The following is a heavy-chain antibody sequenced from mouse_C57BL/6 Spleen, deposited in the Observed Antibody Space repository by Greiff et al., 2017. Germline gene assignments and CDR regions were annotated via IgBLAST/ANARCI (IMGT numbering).Heavy chain of an antibody. V-gene: IGHV1-76*01. CDR1: GYTFTDYY. CDR3: ARGGLLPPMDY. J-gene: IGHJ4*01. Sequence: QVQLQQSGAELVRPGASVKLSCKASGYTFTDYYINWVKQRPGQGLEWIARIYPGSGNTYYNEKFKGKATLTAEKSSSTAYMQLSSLTSEDSAVYFCARGGLLPPMDYWGQGTSVTVSS. D-gene: IGHD2-3*01. CDR2: IYPGSGNT.